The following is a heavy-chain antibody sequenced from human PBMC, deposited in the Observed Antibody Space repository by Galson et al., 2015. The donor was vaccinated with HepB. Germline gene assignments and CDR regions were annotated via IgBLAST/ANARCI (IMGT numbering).Heavy chain of an antibody. J-gene: IGHJ3*02. CDR1: GFPFSSSW. Sequence: SLRLSCAASGFPFSSSWMTWVRQAPGKGLEWVANIKEDGSQSYYVDSVKGRFTISRDNSKNSLYLQMNSLGAEDTALFYCVRDSGWFNFDIWGQGTMVTVSS. CDR3: VRDSGWFNFDI. V-gene: IGHV3-7*03. D-gene: IGHD2-15*01. CDR2: IKEDGSQS.